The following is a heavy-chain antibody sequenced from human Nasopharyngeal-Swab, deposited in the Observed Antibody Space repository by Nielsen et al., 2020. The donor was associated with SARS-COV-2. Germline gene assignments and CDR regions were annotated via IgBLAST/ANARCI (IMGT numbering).Heavy chain of an antibody. V-gene: IGHV3-48*02. Sequence: GESLKISCAASGFTFSSYSMNWVRQAPGKGLEWVSYISSSSSTIYYADSVKGRFTISRDNAKNSLYLQMNSLRDEDTAVYYCARHYGDYVPFYGMGVWGQGTTVTVSS. CDR1: GFTFSSYS. CDR3: ARHYGDYVPFYGMGV. CDR2: ISSSSSTI. J-gene: IGHJ6*02. D-gene: IGHD4-17*01.